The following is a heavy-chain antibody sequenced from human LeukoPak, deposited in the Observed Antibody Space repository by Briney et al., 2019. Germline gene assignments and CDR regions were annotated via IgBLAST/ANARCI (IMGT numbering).Heavy chain of an antibody. CDR2: VYSSGTT. Sequence: SETLSLTCTVSGGSISRYYYTWIRQPPGEGLEWIGYVYSSGTTEYNPSLKSRVTISVDTSKNQFSLKLSSVTAADTALYYCARLDSSGYSIDNWGQGTLVTVSS. CDR1: GGSISRYY. V-gene: IGHV4-4*09. J-gene: IGHJ4*02. CDR3: ARLDSSGYSIDN. D-gene: IGHD3-22*01.